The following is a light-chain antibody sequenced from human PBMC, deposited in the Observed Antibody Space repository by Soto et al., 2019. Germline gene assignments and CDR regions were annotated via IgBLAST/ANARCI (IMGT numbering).Light chain of an antibody. V-gene: IGKV1-27*01. J-gene: IGKJ3*01. CDR2: AAS. CDR3: QRYHSALLT. Sequence: DIQMTQSPSSLSASVGDRVTMTCRASQDIRNDVAWYQQKPGEVPKLLIYAASTLQSGVPARFSGGGFGTDFTITISSLRPEDVATYYCQRYHSALLTFGPGTNVDLK. CDR1: QDIRND.